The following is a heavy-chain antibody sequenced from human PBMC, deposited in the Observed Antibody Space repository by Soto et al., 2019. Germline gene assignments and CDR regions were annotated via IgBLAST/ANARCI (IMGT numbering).Heavy chain of an antibody. CDR1: GFTFSDYG. J-gene: IGHJ4*02. Sequence: ASVKVSCKASGFTFSDYGFSWVRQAPGRGLEWMGWISAFNGETNYTQKSEGRVAMTTDAATTTAYMELRSLTVDDTAVYYCVRDQQWLLPVPLNFDYRGKGPVGTVSS. CDR2: ISAFNGET. V-gene: IGHV1-18*01. CDR3: VRDQQWLLPVPLNFDY. D-gene: IGHD6-19*01.